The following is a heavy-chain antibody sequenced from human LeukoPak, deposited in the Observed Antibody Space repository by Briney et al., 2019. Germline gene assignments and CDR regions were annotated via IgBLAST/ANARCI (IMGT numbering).Heavy chain of an antibody. V-gene: IGHV1-8*01. D-gene: IGHD5-18*01. Sequence: ASVKVSCKASGYSFTSYDINWVRQAPGQGLEWMGYINPIDGATGYAQKFQGRLAVTRDTSITTAYMELSSLTSEDTAVYYCAKEWRGYSSNDAFDVWGQGHRSSSLQ. CDR3: AKEWRGYSSNDAFDV. CDR1: GYSFTSYD. CDR2: INPIDGAT. J-gene: IGHJ3*01.